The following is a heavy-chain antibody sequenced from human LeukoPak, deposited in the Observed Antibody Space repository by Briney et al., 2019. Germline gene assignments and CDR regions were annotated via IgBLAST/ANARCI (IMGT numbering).Heavy chain of an antibody. CDR2: ISGGGGST. CDR3: AKVPILFWSGYYTGLGDY. Sequence: GGSLRLSCAASGFTFSSSAMSWVRQAPGKGLEWVSGISGGGGSTYYADSVKGRFTISRDNSKNTLYLQMNSLRAEDTAVYYCAKVPILFWSGYYTGLGDYWGQGTLVTVSS. J-gene: IGHJ4*02. V-gene: IGHV3-23*01. CDR1: GFTFSSSA. D-gene: IGHD3-3*01.